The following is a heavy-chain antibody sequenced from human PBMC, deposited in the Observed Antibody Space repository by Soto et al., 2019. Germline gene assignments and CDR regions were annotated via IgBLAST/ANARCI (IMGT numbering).Heavy chain of an antibody. V-gene: IGHV4-31*03. CDR3: ARVSLVGKTTDRHSYNGRDV. CDR2: IYYSGST. CDR1: GGSTSSGGYY. Sequence: SETLSLTCTVSGGSTSSGGYYWSWIRQHPGKGLEWIGYIYYSGSTYYNPSLKSRVTISVDTSKNQFSLKLSSVTAADTAVYYCARVSLVGKTTDRHSYNGRDVWGKGTRFTAPS. D-gene: IGHD2-8*02. J-gene: IGHJ6*04.